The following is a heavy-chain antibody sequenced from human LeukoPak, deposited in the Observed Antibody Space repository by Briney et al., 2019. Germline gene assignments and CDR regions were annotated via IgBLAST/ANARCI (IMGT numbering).Heavy chain of an antibody. CDR1: GYTFTGYY. CDR2: INPNSGGT. Sequence: ASVKVSCKASGYTFTGYYMHWVRQAPGQGLEWMGWINPNSGGTNYAQKFQGRVTMTRDTSISTAYMELSRLRSDDTAVYYCARDRHKQWLVLGSDYWGQGTLVTVSS. V-gene: IGHV1-2*02. J-gene: IGHJ4*02. D-gene: IGHD6-19*01. CDR3: ARDRHKQWLVLGSDY.